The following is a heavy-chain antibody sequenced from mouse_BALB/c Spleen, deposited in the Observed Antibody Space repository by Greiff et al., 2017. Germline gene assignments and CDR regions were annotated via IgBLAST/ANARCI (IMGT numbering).Heavy chain of an antibody. CDR2: INPSNGRT. CDR1: GYTFTSYW. J-gene: IGHJ3*01. CDR3: ARGGYDYEFAY. D-gene: IGHD2-4*01. V-gene: IGHV1S81*02. Sequence: QVQLQQPGAELVKPGASVKLSCKASGYTFTSYWMHWVKQRPGQGLEWIGEINPSNGRTNYNEKFKSKATLTVDKSSSTAYMQLSSLTSEDSAVYYCARGGYDYEFAYWGQGTLVTVSA.